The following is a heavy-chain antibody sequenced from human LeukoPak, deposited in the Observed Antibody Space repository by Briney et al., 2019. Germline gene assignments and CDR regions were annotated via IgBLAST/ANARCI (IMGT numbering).Heavy chain of an antibody. CDR1: GFTFSSYW. CDR2: ISSSNTI. J-gene: IGHJ3*02. CDR3: ARPGGYSYGDAFDI. V-gene: IGHV3-48*01. D-gene: IGHD5-18*01. Sequence: PGGSLRLSCAASGFTFSSYWMSWVRQAPGKGLEWVSYISSSNTIYYADSVKGRFTISRDNARNSLYLQMNSLRAEDTAVYYCARPGGYSYGDAFDIWGQGTMVTVSS.